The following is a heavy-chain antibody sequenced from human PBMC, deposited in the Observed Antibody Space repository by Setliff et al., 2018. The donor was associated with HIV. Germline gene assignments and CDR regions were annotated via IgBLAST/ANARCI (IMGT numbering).Heavy chain of an antibody. CDR1: GYTLSELS. CDR2: FDPEDGET. CDR3: ATDAYHDLLTGPTPGAFDI. D-gene: IGHD3-9*01. Sequence: ASVKVACQVSGYTLSELSMHWVRQDPGEGLEWMGGFDPEDGETIYADKFQGRVTMTEDTDTETAYMELSSLRSEDTAVYYCATDAYHDLLTGPTPGAFDIWGQGTVVTVSS. J-gene: IGHJ3*02. V-gene: IGHV1-24*01.